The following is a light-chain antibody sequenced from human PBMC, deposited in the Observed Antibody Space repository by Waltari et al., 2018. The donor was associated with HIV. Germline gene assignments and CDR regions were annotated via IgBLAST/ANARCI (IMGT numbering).Light chain of an antibody. V-gene: IGKV3-20*01. CDR3: QHYGNSPFT. CDR1: QSISTDS. CDR2: GAY. J-gene: IGKJ2*01. Sequence: EVVFTQSPGTLSLSPGDSALLSCSASQSISTDSLGWYQQKFGQAPSLLIYGAYSRATGGPERFSGSGSGTYFTLTISRLEPEEFAVYYCQHYGNSPFTFGQGTKL.